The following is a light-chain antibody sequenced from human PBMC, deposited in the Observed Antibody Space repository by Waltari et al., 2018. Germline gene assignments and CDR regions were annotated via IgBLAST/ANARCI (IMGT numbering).Light chain of an antibody. V-gene: IGLV3-19*01. CDR2: GKN. CDR1: SLKSYY. Sequence: SSALTQAPAVSVALGQTVRTTCQVDSLKSYYTSWDQQRPGQAPPLVCYGKNNRPSGIPDRYSGSSSGNTGSLTITGAQAEDEADYYCNSRDSSGNYVFGTGTRVTVL. CDR3: NSRDSSGNYV. J-gene: IGLJ1*01.